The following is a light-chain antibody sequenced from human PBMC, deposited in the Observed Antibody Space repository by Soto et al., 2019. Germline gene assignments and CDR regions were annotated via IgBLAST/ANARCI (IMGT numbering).Light chain of an antibody. CDR3: QQYNNLPRRG. V-gene: IGKV3-15*01. J-gene: IGKJ5*01. CDR1: QSVSSN. CDR2: GAS. Sequence: EVVMKQSPATLSVSPGERATLSCRASQSVSSNLAWYQHKPGQAPRLLIYGASTRATGIPARFSGSGSGTEFTLTISSLQSEDFAVYYCQQYNNLPRRGFGQGRRLEI.